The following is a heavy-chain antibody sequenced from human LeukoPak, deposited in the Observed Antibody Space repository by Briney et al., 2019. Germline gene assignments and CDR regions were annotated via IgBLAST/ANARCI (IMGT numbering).Heavy chain of an antibody. J-gene: IGHJ4*02. V-gene: IGHV1-46*01. CDR3: ARVGGNYPIN. CDR1: GYTFTSYY. CDR2: INPSGGST. Sequence: ASVKVSRKASGYTFTSYYMLWVRQAPGQGLEWMGIINPSGGSTSYAQKFQGRVTITRDTSTSTVYMELSSLSSEDTAVYYCARVGGNYPINWGQGSLVTVSA. D-gene: IGHD1-26*01.